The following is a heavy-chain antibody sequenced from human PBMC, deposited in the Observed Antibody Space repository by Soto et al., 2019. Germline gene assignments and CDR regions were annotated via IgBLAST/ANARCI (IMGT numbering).Heavy chain of an antibody. Sequence: ASVKVSCKASGYTFTSYYMHWVRQAPGQGLEWMGIINPSGGSTSYAQKFQGRVTMTRDTSTSTVYMELSSLRSEDTAVYYCAIANYYDSSGFPFDYWGQGTLVTVSS. CDR3: AIANYYDSSGFPFDY. CDR1: GYTFTSYY. V-gene: IGHV1-46*01. CDR2: INPSGGST. J-gene: IGHJ4*02. D-gene: IGHD3-22*01.